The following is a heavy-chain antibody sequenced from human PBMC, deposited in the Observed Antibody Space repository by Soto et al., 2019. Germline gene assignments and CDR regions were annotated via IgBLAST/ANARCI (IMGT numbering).Heavy chain of an antibody. CDR2: IYYSGST. Sequence: SETLSLTCTVSGGSISSYYWSWIRQPPGKGLEWIGYIYYSGSTNYNPSLKSRVTISVDTSKNQFSLKLSSVTAADTAVYYCARDRLYYYGMDVWGQGTTVTVSS. J-gene: IGHJ6*02. CDR3: ARDRLYYYGMDV. D-gene: IGHD6-25*01. V-gene: IGHV4-59*01. CDR1: GGSISSYY.